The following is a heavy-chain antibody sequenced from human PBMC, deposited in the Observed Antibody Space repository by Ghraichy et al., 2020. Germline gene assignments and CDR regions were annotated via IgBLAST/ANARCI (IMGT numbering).Heavy chain of an antibody. CDR3: ARCGYAIWTAGGGMDV. D-gene: IGHD3-9*01. J-gene: IGHJ6*02. Sequence: SETLSLTCTVSGGSISSYYWSWIRQPPGKGMEWIGYIYYSGSTNYNPSLKSRVTISVDTSKNKFSLKLSSVTAADTAVYYCARCGYAIWTAGGGMDVWGQGTTVTVSS. CDR1: GGSISSYY. V-gene: IGHV4-59*01. CDR2: IYYSGST.